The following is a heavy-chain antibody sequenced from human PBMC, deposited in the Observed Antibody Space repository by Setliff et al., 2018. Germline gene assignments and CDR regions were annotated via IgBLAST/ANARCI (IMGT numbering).Heavy chain of an antibody. CDR1: GFVFTNYA. J-gene: IGHJ4*02. D-gene: IGHD1-1*01. CDR3: ARDLGGIWKTYFDY. Sequence: GASVKVSCKTSGFVFTNYAITWVRQAPGQGLEWMGWISPNSGGTNYAQKFQGRVTMTRDTSISTAYMELSRLRSDDTAVYYCARDLGGIWKTYFDYWGQGTLVTVSS. V-gene: IGHV1-2*02. CDR2: ISPNSGGT.